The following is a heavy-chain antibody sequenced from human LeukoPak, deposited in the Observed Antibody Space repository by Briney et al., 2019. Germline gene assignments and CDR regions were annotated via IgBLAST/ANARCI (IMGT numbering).Heavy chain of an antibody. D-gene: IGHD3-22*01. CDR2: ISYDGSNK. J-gene: IGHJ4*02. Sequence: GRSLRLSCAASGFTFSSYGMHWVRQAPGKGLEWVAAISYDGSNKYYADSVKGRFTISRDNPKNTLYLQMNSLRAEDTAVYYCATSVGYDSSGSPYFDHWGQGTLVTVSS. CDR3: ATSVGYDSSGSPYFDH. V-gene: IGHV3-30*03. CDR1: GFTFSSYG.